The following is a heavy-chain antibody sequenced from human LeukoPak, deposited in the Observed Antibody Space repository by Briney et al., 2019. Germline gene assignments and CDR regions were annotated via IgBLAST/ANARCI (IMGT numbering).Heavy chain of an antibody. V-gene: IGHV1-69*01. J-gene: IGHJ4*02. CDR2: IMSVFETP. CDR1: GRIFIKYS. Sequence: SVKVSCKASGRIFIKYSITWVRQAPGQGLEWMGGIMSVFETPTYAQSFQGRVNITADESTRTTYMELHSLTSEDTAVYYCASLVTSGSGSSWGQGTLVTVSS. CDR3: ASLVTSGSGSS. D-gene: IGHD3-10*01.